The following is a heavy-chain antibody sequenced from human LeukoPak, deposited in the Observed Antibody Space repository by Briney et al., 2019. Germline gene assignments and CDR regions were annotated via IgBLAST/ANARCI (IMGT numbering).Heavy chain of an antibody. CDR1: GGSISSYY. CDR3: ARHQGGPYCSSTSCYDTQPFDY. Sequence: PSETLSLTCTVSGGSISSYYWSWIRQPPGKGLEWIGYIYYSGSTNYNPSLKSRVTISVDTSKNQFSLKLSSVTAADTAVYYCARHQGGPYCSSTSCYDTQPFDYWGQGTLVTVSS. V-gene: IGHV4-59*08. D-gene: IGHD2-2*01. J-gene: IGHJ4*02. CDR2: IYYSGST.